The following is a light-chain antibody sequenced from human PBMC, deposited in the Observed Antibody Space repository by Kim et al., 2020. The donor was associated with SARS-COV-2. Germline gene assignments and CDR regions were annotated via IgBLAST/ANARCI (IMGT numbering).Light chain of an antibody. J-gene: IGKJ1*01. V-gene: IGKV3-15*01. CDR1: QSVRSN. Sequence: DIVMTQSPATLSVSPGERAALSCRASQSVRSNLAWYQQKPGQAPRLLIYGASTRATGVPARFSGGGSGTEFTLTISSLQSEDFAVYYCQQYTTWRGAFGQGTKVDI. CDR3: QQYTTWRGA. CDR2: GAS.